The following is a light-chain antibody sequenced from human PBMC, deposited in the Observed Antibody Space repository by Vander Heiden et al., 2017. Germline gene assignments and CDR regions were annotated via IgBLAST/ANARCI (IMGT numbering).Light chain of an antibody. Sequence: EIVLTQSPATLSLSPGARATLSCRASQSVSSYLAWYQQKPGQAPRLLIYDASNRATGIPARFSGSGSGTDFTLTISSREQEDFAVYYCQQPSNWPPITFGQGTQLDIK. CDR3: QQPSNWPPIT. J-gene: IGKJ5*01. V-gene: IGKV3-11*01. CDR1: QSVSSY. CDR2: DAS.